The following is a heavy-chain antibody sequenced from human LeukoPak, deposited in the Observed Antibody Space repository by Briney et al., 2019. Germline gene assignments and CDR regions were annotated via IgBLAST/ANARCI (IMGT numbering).Heavy chain of an antibody. CDR1: AFSVSDKY. Sequence: GGSLRLSCAASAFSVSDKYMSWVRQAPGKGLEWVSVLYTGGDTFYADSVRGRFTISRDIFRNTVSLQMNCLRADDTALYYCAGGQMFTSGGFESWGQGALVTVSS. J-gene: IGHJ4*02. CDR2: LYTGGDT. CDR3: AGGQMFTSGGFES. V-gene: IGHV3-53*01. D-gene: IGHD6-19*01.